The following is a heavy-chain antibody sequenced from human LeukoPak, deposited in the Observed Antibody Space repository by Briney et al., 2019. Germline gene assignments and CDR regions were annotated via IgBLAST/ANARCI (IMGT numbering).Heavy chain of an antibody. J-gene: IGHJ3*02. D-gene: IGHD2-21*02. V-gene: IGHV1-2*02. Sequence: ASVKVSCKASGYTFTSYYMHWVRQAPGQGLEWMGWINPNSGVTNYAQKLQGRVTMTRDTSISTAYMELSRLRSDDTAVYYCATTYCGGDCYLPGDAFDIWGQGTMVTVSS. CDR3: ATTYCGGDCYLPGDAFDI. CDR1: GYTFTSYY. CDR2: INPNSGVT.